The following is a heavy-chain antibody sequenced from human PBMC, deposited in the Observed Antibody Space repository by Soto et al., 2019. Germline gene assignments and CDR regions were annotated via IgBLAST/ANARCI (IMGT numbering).Heavy chain of an antibody. CDR3: ATPIWAMFRGVGAGYYYRMDV. Sequence: ASVKVSCKASGCTFTSYAMHWVRQAPGQRLEWMGWINAGNGNTKYSQKFKGRVTIIRDPSASTAYMELSSLRSEDTAVYYCATPIWAMFRGVGAGYYYRMDVWRQGATVIVAS. CDR1: GCTFTSYA. CDR2: INAGNGNT. V-gene: IGHV1-3*01. J-gene: IGHJ6*01. D-gene: IGHD3-10*01.